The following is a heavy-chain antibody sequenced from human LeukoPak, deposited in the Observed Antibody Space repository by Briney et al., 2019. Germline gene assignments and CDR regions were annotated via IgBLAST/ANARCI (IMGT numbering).Heavy chain of an antibody. CDR2: IHHSGST. CDR1: GGSLSGYY. Sequence: SETLSLTCGVYGGSLSGYYWSWIRQPPGKGLEWLGEIHHSGSTNYNPPLKSRVAISGDTSKNQLSLKLTSVTAADTAVYYCVREWDYYGSGNLWGQGTLVTVSS. V-gene: IGHV4-34*01. J-gene: IGHJ5*02. D-gene: IGHD3-10*01. CDR3: VREWDYYGSGNL.